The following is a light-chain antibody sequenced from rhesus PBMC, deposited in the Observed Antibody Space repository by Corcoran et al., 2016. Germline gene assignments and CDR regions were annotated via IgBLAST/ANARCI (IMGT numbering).Light chain of an antibody. CDR3: QQYNNSPCT. V-gene: IGKV1-66*01. J-gene: IGKJ3*01. CDR1: QGINNY. Sequence: DIQMTQSPSSLSASVGDRVTITCRARQGINNYLSGYQQKQGKAPKPLIYNASRWETGVPSRFSGSRSGTDYTLTISSLQPEDIATYYCQQYNNSPCTFGPGTKLDIK. CDR2: NAS.